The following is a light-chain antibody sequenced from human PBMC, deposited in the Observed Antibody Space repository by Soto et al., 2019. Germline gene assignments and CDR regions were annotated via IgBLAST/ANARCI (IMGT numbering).Light chain of an antibody. CDR2: RDS. V-gene: IGLV1-47*01. Sequence: QSVLTQPPSASGTPGQRVTISCSGGSSNIANNYVYWYQQLPGAAPKLLIYRDSQRPSGVPDRFSGSKSGTSASLAISGLRSEDEADYYWAAWDNGLSGCVVFGGGTKLTVL. CDR1: SSNIANNY. CDR3: AAWDNGLSGCVV. J-gene: IGLJ2*01.